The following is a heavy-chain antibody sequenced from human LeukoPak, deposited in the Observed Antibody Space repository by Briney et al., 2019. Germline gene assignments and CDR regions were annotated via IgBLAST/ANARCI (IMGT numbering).Heavy chain of an antibody. J-gene: IGHJ4*02. V-gene: IGHV3-23*01. Sequence: GGSLRLSCAATGFTFWSYGIHWVRQAPGEGLEWVAAIRGNGATTDYADSVKGRFTISRDNSKSTLYLQMNSLRAEDTAVYYCAKAYHDSGCLIDYWGQGTLVTVSS. CDR3: AKAYHDSGCLIDY. CDR2: IRGNGATT. CDR1: GFTFWSYG. D-gene: IGHD6-19*01.